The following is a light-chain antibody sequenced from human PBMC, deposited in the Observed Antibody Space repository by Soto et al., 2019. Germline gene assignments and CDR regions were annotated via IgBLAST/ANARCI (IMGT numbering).Light chain of an antibody. CDR1: QSVSSNY. Sequence: EILLTQSPGTLSLSPGERATLSCRASQSVSSNYLAWYQQKPGHGPRLLIYDASRRATGIPERFSGSGSGTEFTLTSSRLEPEDFAVYYCHQYGYSRQVTFGRGTKVDIK. V-gene: IGKV3-20*01. J-gene: IGKJ3*01. CDR2: DAS. CDR3: HQYGYSRQVT.